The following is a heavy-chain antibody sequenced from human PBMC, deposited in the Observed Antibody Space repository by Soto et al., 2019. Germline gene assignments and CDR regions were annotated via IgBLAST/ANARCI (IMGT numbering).Heavy chain of an antibody. CDR3: AKDLSVAYCSSTSCGSYYYYGMDV. CDR1: GFTFSSYA. D-gene: IGHD2-2*01. CDR2: ISGSGGST. V-gene: IGHV3-23*01. Sequence: GGSLRLSCAASGFTFSSYAMSWVRQAPGKGLEWVSAISGSGGSTYYADSVKGRFTISRDNSKNTLYLQMNSLRAEDTAVYYCAKDLSVAYCSSTSCGSYYYYGMDVWGQGTTVTVSS. J-gene: IGHJ6*02.